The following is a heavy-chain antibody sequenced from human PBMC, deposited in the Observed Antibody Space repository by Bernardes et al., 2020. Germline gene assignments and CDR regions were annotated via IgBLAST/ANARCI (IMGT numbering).Heavy chain of an antibody. CDR3: ARGYSYGYGYFDY. CDR2: IYYSGST. V-gene: IGHV4-59*01. J-gene: IGHJ4*02. D-gene: IGHD5-18*01. Sequence: SNTLTPTCTVSGGSIRSYYWSWIRQPPGPGLEWIGYIYYSGSTNYNPSLKSRVTISVDTSKNQFSLKLSSVTAADTAVYYCARGYSYGYGYFDYWGQGTLVTGSS. CDR1: GGSIRSYY.